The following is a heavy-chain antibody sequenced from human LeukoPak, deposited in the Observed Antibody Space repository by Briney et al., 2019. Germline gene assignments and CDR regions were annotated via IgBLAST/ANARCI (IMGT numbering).Heavy chain of an antibody. CDR1: GFTVSSNY. J-gene: IGHJ4*02. Sequence: GGSLRLSCAASGFTVSSNYMSWVRQAPGKGLEWVSIIYSGGSTFYADSVKGRFTISRDNAKNSLYLQMNSLRAEDTAVYYCASDYDSSGYYYERLSYWGQGTLVTVSS. CDR3: ASDYDSSGYYYERLSY. CDR2: IYSGGST. D-gene: IGHD3-22*01. V-gene: IGHV3-53*01.